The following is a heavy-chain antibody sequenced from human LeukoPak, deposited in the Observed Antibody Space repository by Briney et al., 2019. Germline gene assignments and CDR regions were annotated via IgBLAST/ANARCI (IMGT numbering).Heavy chain of an antibody. Sequence: SETLSLTCTVSGGSIGSYYWSWIRQPAGKGLEWIGRIYTSGSTNYNPSLKSRVTMSVDTSKNQFSLKLSSVTAADTAVYYCARDRGKGYYYYMDVWGKGTTVTVSS. D-gene: IGHD3-10*01. V-gene: IGHV4-4*07. CDR1: GGSIGSYY. J-gene: IGHJ6*03. CDR3: ARDRGKGYYYYMDV. CDR2: IYTSGST.